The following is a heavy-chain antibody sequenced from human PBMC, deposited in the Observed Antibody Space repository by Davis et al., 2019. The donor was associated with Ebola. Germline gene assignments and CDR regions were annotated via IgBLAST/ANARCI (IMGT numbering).Heavy chain of an antibody. V-gene: IGHV3-33*01. CDR1: GFTLSSYG. J-gene: IGHJ4*02. CDR2: IWYDGRNQ. D-gene: IGHD3-16*02. CDR3: ATSIYDYIWGNYRSHDY. Sequence: GESLKISCAASGFTLSSYGLHWVRQPPGKGLEWVAVIWYDGRNQYYADSVKGRFTISRDNSKKTLYVQMNNLRADDTAVYYCATSIYDYIWGNYRSHDYWGRGTVVTVSS.